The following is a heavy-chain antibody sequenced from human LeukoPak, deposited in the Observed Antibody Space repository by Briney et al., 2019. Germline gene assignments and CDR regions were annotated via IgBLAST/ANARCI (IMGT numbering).Heavy chain of an antibody. CDR1: GFTFSSYA. Sequence: GGSPRLSCAASGFTFSSYAMSWVPQAPGKGLEWVSAISGSGGSTYYADSVKGRFTISRDNSKNTLYLQMNSLRAEDTAVYYCAKVGYSSSAWIDYWGQGTLVTVSS. V-gene: IGHV3-23*01. CDR2: ISGSGGST. CDR3: AKVGYSSSAWIDY. J-gene: IGHJ4*02. D-gene: IGHD6-13*01.